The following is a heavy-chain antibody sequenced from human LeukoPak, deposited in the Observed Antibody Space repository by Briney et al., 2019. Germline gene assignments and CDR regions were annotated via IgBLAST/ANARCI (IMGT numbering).Heavy chain of an antibody. CDR3: AKVAILGVVLDAFDI. J-gene: IGHJ3*02. V-gene: IGHV3-23*01. CDR1: EFTFTNYA. Sequence: GGSLRLSCAASEFTFTNYALSWVRQAPGKGLEWVSTISATDGGTFYADSVRGRFTISRDNSKNTVYLQMNSLSAGDTAIYYCAKVAILGVVLDAFDIWGQGAMVTVSS. CDR2: ISATDGGT. D-gene: IGHD3-3*01.